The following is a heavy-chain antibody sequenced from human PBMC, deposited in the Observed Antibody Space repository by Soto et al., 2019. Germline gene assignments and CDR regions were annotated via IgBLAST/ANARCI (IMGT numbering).Heavy chain of an antibody. CDR3: AKETYSSGPGPFQH. CDR2: ISGSGGST. J-gene: IGHJ1*01. CDR1: GLTFSSYA. V-gene: IGHV3-23*01. D-gene: IGHD6-19*01. Sequence: PGGSLGLACAASGLTFSSYAMSWVRQAPGKGPEWVSAISGSGGSTYYADSVKGRFTISRDNSKNTLYLQMNSLRAEDTAVYYCAKETYSSGPGPFQHWGQGTLVTVSS.